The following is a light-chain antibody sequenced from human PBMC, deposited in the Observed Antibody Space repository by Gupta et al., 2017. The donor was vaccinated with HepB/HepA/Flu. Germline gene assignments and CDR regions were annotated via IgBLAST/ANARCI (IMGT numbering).Light chain of an antibody. V-gene: IGKV2-28*01. CDR2: VVS. Sequence: DIVMTKFPLSLPVTPGEPASISCRSSQSLLNSNGYHYLDWYVQKPGQSPQLLISVVSLRASGVPDRFSGSGSGTDFTLTISRVEAEDVGVYYCMQGLHPPRTFGGGTKVEIK. CDR1: QSLLNSNGYHY. J-gene: IGKJ4*01. CDR3: MQGLHPPRT.